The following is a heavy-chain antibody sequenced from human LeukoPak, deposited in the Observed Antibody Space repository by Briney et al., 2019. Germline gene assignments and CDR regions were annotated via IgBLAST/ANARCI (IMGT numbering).Heavy chain of an antibody. J-gene: IGHJ4*02. CDR3: ARDLKRGYSSGRYSWGTGSSNDY. D-gene: IGHD6-19*01. CDR2: INPKNGGS. V-gene: IGHV1-2*02. Sequence: ASVKVSCKASGYTFTGYYMHWVRQAPGQGLEWVGWINPKNGGSNYAQKFQGRVTMTRDTSISTAYMELNRLRFDDTAVYYCARDLKRGYSSGRYSWGTGSSNDYWGQGTLVTVSS. CDR1: GYTFTGYY.